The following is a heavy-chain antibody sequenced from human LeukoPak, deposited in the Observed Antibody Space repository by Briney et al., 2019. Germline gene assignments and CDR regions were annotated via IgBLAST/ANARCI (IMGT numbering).Heavy chain of an antibody. J-gene: IGHJ4*02. D-gene: IGHD2-2*01. CDR3: ARGRGVVPTAMLVY. CDR1: GFSVNNNY. V-gene: IGHV3-66*02. CDR2: IYGGSNNT. Sequence: PGGSLRLSCAVSGFSVNNNYLSWVRQAPGKGLEWVSVIYGGSNNTHYADSVKGRFTISRDNSKNTLYLQMNSLRAEDTAVYHCARGRGVVPTAMLVYWGQGTLVTVSS.